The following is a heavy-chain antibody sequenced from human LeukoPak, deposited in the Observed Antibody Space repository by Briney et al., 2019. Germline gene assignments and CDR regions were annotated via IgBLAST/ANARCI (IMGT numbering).Heavy chain of an antibody. V-gene: IGHV1-18*01. CDR1: GYTFTNYG. Sequence: ASVKVSCKASGYTFTNYGISWVRQAPGQGLEWMGWISGYNGKTDYSQKLQGRGTMTTDTSTSTAYMELRNLTSDDTAVYYCARDIGVSQFDSWGQGTLVTVSS. J-gene: IGHJ4*02. CDR3: ARDIGVSQFDS. D-gene: IGHD3-10*01. CDR2: ISGYNGKT.